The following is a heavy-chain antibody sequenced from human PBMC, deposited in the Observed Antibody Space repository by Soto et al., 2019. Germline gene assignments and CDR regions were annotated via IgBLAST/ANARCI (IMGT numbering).Heavy chain of an antibody. D-gene: IGHD6-13*01. CDR2: INAYNGNK. J-gene: IGHJ4*02. CDR3: ARDLGQQLFDY. Sequence: QVQLVQSGAEVKKPGASVKVSCKASGYTFTSYGISWVRQAPGQGLEWMGWINAYNGNKKYAQKLQGRVSMTTDTSPSTAYLELRSLRSDYTAVYYCARDLGQQLFDYWGQGTLVTVSS. CDR1: GYTFTSYG. V-gene: IGHV1-18*01.